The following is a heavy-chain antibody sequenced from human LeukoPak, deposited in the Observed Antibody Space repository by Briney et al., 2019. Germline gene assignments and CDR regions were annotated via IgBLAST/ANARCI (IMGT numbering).Heavy chain of an antibody. D-gene: IGHD1-26*01. Sequence: AGGSLRLSCAASGFIVSSNFMSWVRQAPGKGLEWVSVIYTGGSTFYADSVKGRFTISRDNSKNTLYLQMNSLRAEDTAVYYCARHLRVGATDYFDFWGQGTLVTVSS. CDR3: ARHLRVGATDYFDF. CDR2: IYTGGST. J-gene: IGHJ4*02. V-gene: IGHV3-66*04. CDR1: GFIVSSNF.